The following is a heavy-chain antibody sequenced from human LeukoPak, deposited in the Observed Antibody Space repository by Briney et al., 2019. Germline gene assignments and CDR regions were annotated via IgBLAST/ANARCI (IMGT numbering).Heavy chain of an antibody. CDR1: GGSINSGNYY. J-gene: IGHJ3*02. CDR3: ARYLGYCSGGSCLQWAFDI. CDR2: KYTSGST. V-gene: IGHV4-61*02. Sequence: TLSLTCTVSGGSINSGNYYWSWIRQPAGKGLEWIGRKYTSGSTNYNPSLKSRVSISVDTSKNQFSLKLTSVTAADTAVYYCARYLGYCSGGSCLQWAFDIWGQGTMVTVSS. D-gene: IGHD2-15*01.